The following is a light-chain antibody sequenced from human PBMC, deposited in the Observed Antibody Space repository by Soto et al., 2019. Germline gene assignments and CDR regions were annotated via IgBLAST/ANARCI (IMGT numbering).Light chain of an antibody. CDR3: SSYTSSSAVV. V-gene: IGLV2-14*01. CDR2: DVS. J-gene: IGLJ3*02. CDR1: SSDVGGYNY. Sequence: QSALTQPASVSRSPGQSITISCTGTSSDVGGYNYVSWYQQYPGKAPKLMIYDVSNRPSGVSNRFSGSKSGNTASLTISGLQAEDEADYYCSSYTSSSAVVFGGGTKVTVL.